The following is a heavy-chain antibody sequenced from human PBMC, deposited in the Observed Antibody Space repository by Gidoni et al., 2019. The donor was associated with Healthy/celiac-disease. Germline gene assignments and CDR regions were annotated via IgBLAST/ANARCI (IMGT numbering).Heavy chain of an antibody. Sequence: QVQLVESGGGVVQPWRSLRLSFAAPGFTFRRYAMHWVRQAPGKGLEWVAVISYDGSNKYYADSVKGRLTISRENSKNKLYLQMNSLRAEDTAVYYCERDSYDSRYYYGMDVWGQGTTVTGSS. CDR1: GFTFRRYA. V-gene: IGHV3-30-3*01. D-gene: IGHD3-3*01. CDR2: ISYDGSNK. J-gene: IGHJ6*02. CDR3: ERDSYDSRYYYGMDV.